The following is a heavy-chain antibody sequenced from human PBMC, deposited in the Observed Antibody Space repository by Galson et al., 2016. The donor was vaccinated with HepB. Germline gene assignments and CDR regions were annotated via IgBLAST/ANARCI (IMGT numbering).Heavy chain of an antibody. V-gene: IGHV3-13*01. J-gene: IGHJ6*04. CDR2: IETAGDT. CDR3: ARGKSLLTTPWNYGLDA. D-gene: IGHD1-1*01. Sequence: SLRLSCAASGFTFSIHDMHWVRQVTGKGLEWVSAIETAGDTYYPDSVKGRFTISRENAKNSLYLQMNDLRAGDTAVYYCARGKSLLTTPWNYGLDAWGKGTAVTVSS. CDR1: GFTFSIHD.